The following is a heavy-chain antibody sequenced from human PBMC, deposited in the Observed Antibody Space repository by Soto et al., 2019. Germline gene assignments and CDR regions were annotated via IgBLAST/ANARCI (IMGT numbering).Heavy chain of an antibody. CDR2: IYNSGST. CDR1: GAPTSSGGNY. V-gene: IGHV4-31*03. D-gene: IGHD3-10*01. Sequence: QVQLQESGPGLGKLYQTLPPPGLFSGAPTSSGGNYWTWFGQHPGKGLSWIGYIYNSGSTYYNPSLKSRVTISVDTSKNQFSLKLNSVTAADTAVYYCARARMVRGVIYYYGMDVWGQGTTVTVSS. J-gene: IGHJ6*02. CDR3: ARARMVRGVIYYYGMDV.